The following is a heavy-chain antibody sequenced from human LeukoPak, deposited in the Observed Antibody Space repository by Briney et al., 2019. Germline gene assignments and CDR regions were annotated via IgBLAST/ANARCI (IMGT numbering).Heavy chain of an antibody. CDR2: ISSSSSYI. D-gene: IGHD1-14*01. V-gene: IGHV3-21*01. CDR1: GFTFSSYS. J-gene: IGHJ4*02. Sequence: GGSLRLSXAASGFTFSSYSMNWVRQAPGKGLEWVSSISSSSSYIYYADSVKGRFTISRDNAKNSLYLQMNSLRAEDTAVYYRARDRRSNRGGWPVDYWGQGTLVTVSS. CDR3: ARDRRSNRGGWPVDY.